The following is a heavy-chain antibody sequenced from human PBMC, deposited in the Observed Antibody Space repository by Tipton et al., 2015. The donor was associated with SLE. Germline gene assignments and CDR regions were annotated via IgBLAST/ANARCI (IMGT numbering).Heavy chain of an antibody. CDR1: RASIRGHY. CDR3: VREGSLPY. CDR2: MSDSGT. J-gene: IGHJ4*02. D-gene: IGHD2-15*01. Sequence: TLSLTCTVSRASIRGHYWSWIRQPPGKGLEWIGYMSDSGTSYNTSLTSRVTMSVATSKNQFTLNLNAVAAADTAVYYCVREGSLPYWGQGALVTVSS. V-gene: IGHV4-59*11.